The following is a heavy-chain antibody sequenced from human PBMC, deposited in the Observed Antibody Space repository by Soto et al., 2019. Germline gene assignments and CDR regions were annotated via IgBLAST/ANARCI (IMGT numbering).Heavy chain of an antibody. V-gene: IGHV4-34*01. J-gene: IGHJ4*02. Sequence: SETLSLTCAVYGGSFSGYSWIWIRQPPGTGLEWIGEINHSGSTNYNPSLKSRVTISVDTSKNQFSLKLTSVTAEDTAVYYCARGNDPRSGSYYTGEFDYWGQGTLVTVSS. CDR2: INHSGST. D-gene: IGHD3-10*01. CDR1: GGSFSGYS. CDR3: ARGNDPRSGSYYTGEFDY.